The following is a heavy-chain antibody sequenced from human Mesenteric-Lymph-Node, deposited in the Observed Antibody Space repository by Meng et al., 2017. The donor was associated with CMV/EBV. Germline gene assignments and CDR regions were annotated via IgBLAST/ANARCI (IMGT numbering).Heavy chain of an antibody. V-gene: IGHV4-59*01. CDR2: IYYSGST. J-gene: IGHJ4*02. Sequence: SETLSLTCTISGGSISSYYWSWIRQPPGKGLEWIGYIYYSGSTNYNPSLKSRVTISVDTSKNQFSLKLSSVTAADTAVYYCARVLFYDSSGYRFDYWGQGTLVTVSS. D-gene: IGHD3-22*01. CDR3: ARVLFYDSSGYRFDY. CDR1: GGSISSYY.